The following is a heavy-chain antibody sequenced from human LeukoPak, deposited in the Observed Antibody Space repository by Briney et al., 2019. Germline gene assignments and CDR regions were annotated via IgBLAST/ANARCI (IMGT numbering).Heavy chain of an antibody. D-gene: IGHD3-3*01. CDR3: ARNIWSASDYYYYYYMDV. CDR2: MYTSGST. J-gene: IGHJ6*03. CDR1: GGSISSYY. V-gene: IGHV4-4*07. Sequence: PSETLSLTFTVSGGSISSYYWSWIRQPAGKGLEWIGRMYTSGSTNYNPSLKSRVTMSVDTSKNQFSLKLSSVTAADTAVYYCARNIWSASDYYYYYYMDVWGKGTTVTVSS.